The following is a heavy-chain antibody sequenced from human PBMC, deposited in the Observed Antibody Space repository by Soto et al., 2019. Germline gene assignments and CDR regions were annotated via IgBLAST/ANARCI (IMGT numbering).Heavy chain of an antibody. CDR2: IKSKTDGGTT. CDR1: GFTFSNAW. J-gene: IGHJ6*02. V-gene: IGHV3-15*07. Sequence: GGSLRLSCAASGFTFSNAWMNWVRQAPGKGLEWVGRIKSKTDGGTTDYAAPGKGRFTISRDDSKNTLYLQMNSLKTEDTAVYYCTTDRPNYYGSGSYLYYYYGMDVWGQGTTVTVSS. D-gene: IGHD3-10*01. CDR3: TTDRPNYYGSGSYLYYYYGMDV.